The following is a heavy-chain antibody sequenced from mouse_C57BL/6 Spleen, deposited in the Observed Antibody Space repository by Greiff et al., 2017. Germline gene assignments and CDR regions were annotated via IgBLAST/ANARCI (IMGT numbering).Heavy chain of an antibody. D-gene: IGHD2-4*01. CDR3: ATYDYDGYAMDY. J-gene: IGHJ2*01. V-gene: IGHV1-80*01. CDR2: IYPGDGDT. Sequence: QVQLQQSGAELVKPGASVKISCKASGYAFSSYWMNWVKQRPGKGLEWIGQIYPGDGDTNYNGKFKGKATLTADKSSSTAYMQLSSLTSEDSAVYFCATYDYDGYAMDYWGQGTTLTVSS. CDR1: GYAFSSYW.